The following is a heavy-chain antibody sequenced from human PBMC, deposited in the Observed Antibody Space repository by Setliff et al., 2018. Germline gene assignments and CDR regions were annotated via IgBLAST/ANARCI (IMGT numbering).Heavy chain of an antibody. Sequence: SETLSLTCTVSGASINNHYWAWIRQPPGKGLEWIGYVSHSGGTDYNPSLRSRVTVSVDTSRIHFSLKLRSVTAADTAVYYCARAPGRQDYHYMELWGKGTTVTVS. J-gene: IGHJ6*03. D-gene: IGHD2-15*01. CDR1: GASINNHY. CDR2: VSHSGGT. V-gene: IGHV4-59*11. CDR3: ARAPGRQDYHYMEL.